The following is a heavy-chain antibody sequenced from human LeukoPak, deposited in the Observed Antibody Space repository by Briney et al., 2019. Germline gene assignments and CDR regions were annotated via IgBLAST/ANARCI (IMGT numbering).Heavy chain of an antibody. D-gene: IGHD2-15*01. J-gene: IGHJ4*02. Sequence: PGTSLRLSCAASGFTLSSYGMNWVRQAPGKGLEWVAILWSDGSKEYYVDSVKGRFSISKDNSKNTLYLQMNSLRAEDTAVYYCARVRGSCSGGTCYCDNWGQGTLVTVSS. V-gene: IGHV3-33*01. CDR2: LWSDGSKE. CDR1: GFTLSSYG. CDR3: ARVRGSCSGGTCYCDN.